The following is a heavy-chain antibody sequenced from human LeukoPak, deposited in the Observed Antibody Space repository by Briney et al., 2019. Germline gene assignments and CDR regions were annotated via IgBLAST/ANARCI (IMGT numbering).Heavy chain of an antibody. Sequence: GGSLRLSCAASAFTFSTYWMHWVRQAPGKGLVWVSRIDPHGTITFYADSVKGRFTISRDNAENTVYLQMNSLRAEDTAVYYCARDFDWGSGLWGQGTLVTVSS. CDR1: AFTFSTYW. CDR2: IDPHGTIT. V-gene: IGHV3-74*01. CDR3: ARDFDWGSGL. J-gene: IGHJ4*02. D-gene: IGHD7-27*01.